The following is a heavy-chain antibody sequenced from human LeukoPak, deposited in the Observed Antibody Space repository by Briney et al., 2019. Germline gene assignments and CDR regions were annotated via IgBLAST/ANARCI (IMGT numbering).Heavy chain of an antibody. D-gene: IGHD6-13*01. CDR2: IRSKAYGGTT. CDR1: GFTFSSYS. CDR3: TRARSSPIAAAGTLDY. Sequence: PGGSLRLSCAASGFTFSSYSMNWVRQAPGKGLEWVGFIRSKAYGGTTEYAASVKGRFTISRDDSKSIAYLQMNSLKTEDTAVYYCTRARSSPIAAAGTLDYWGQGTLVTVSS. V-gene: IGHV3-49*04. J-gene: IGHJ4*02.